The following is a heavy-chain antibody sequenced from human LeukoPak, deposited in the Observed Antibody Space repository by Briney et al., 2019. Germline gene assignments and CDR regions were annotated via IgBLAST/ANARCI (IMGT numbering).Heavy chain of an antibody. V-gene: IGHV5-51*01. CDR2: IYPVDSDT. CDR3: ARSRAEKVPVWGSYRHHDAFDI. CDR1: GYSFTSYW. J-gene: IGHJ3*02. Sequence: GESLKISCKGSGYSFTSYWIGWVRQMPGKGLEGRGIIYPVDSDTTYKPSFQGQVTISAAKSISTAYLQWSSLKASDTAMYYCARSRAEKVPVWGSYRHHDAFDIWGQGTRVTVSP. D-gene: IGHD3-16*02.